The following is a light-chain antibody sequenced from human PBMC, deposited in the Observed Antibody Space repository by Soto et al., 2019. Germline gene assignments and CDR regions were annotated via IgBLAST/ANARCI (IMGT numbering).Light chain of an antibody. J-gene: IGKJ1*01. CDR2: DVS. CDR3: QQYNTFWT. Sequence: ASQTISSWLAWYQQKPGKAPKLLIYDVSNLESGVPSRFSGSGSGTEFTLTISSLQPDDSATYYCQQYNTFWTFGQGTKVDIK. CDR1: QTISSW. V-gene: IGKV1-5*01.